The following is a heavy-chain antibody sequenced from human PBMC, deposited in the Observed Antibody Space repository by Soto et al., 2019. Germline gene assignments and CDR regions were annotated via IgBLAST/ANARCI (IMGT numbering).Heavy chain of an antibody. V-gene: IGHV3-74*01. Sequence: EVQLVESGGGLVQPGGSLRLSCAASGFTFSDYWMHWVRQVPGKGLVWLSRISGDGSNSNYADYVRGRFTISRDNDNNTLNLQMNSLRAEDTAVYYCVRSMTTLTIDWLDPWGHGTQVTVFS. D-gene: IGHD4-17*01. CDR3: VRSMTTLTIDWLDP. CDR1: GFTFSDYW. J-gene: IGHJ5*02. CDR2: ISGDGSNS.